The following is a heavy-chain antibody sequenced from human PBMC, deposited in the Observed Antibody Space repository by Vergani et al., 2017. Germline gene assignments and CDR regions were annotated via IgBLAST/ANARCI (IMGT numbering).Heavy chain of an antibody. CDR1: GGTFSSYA. D-gene: IGHD2-8*01. CDR3: AKGQRTNGVCSFDY. CDR2: IIPIFGTA. V-gene: IGHV1-69*01. Sequence: QLVQSGPEVKKPGTSVKVSCKASGGTFSSYAISWVRQAPGQGLEWMGGIIPIFGTANYAQKFQGRVTITADESTSTAYMELSSLRAEDTAVYYCAKGQRTNGVCSFDYGGQGTLVTVSS. J-gene: IGHJ4*02.